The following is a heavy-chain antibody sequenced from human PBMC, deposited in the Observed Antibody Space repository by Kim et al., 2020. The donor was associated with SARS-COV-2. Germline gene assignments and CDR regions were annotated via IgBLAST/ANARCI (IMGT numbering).Heavy chain of an antibody. CDR3: AKVRSGYYDSSGSLSNAFDI. J-gene: IGHJ3*02. V-gene: IGHV3-23*01. D-gene: IGHD3-22*01. Sequence: RFTISRDNSKNTLYLQMNSLRAEDTAVYYCAKVRSGYYDSSGSLSNAFDIWGQGTMVTVSS.